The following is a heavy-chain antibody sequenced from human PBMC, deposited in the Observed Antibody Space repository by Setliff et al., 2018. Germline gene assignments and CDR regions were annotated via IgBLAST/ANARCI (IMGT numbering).Heavy chain of an antibody. J-gene: IGHJ4*02. V-gene: IGHV4-34*01. CDR1: GGSFGGYY. CDR2: INHSGST. Sequence: PSETLSLTCAVYGGSFGGYYWSWIRQPPGKGLEWIGEINHSGSTNNNPSLKSRVTISVDTSKNQFSLKLSSVTAADTAVYYCARTYNFWSGYFDYWGQGTLVTVSS. D-gene: IGHD3-3*01. CDR3: ARTYNFWSGYFDY.